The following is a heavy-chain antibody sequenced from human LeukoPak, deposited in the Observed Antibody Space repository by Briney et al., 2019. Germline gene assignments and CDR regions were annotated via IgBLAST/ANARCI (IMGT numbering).Heavy chain of an antibody. D-gene: IGHD6-19*01. V-gene: IGHV4-39*01. CDR1: GGSNSSSSYY. CDR2: IYYSGST. J-gene: IGHJ4*02. Sequence: PSETLSLTCTVSGGSNSSSSYYWGWIRQRPGKVLEWIGSIYYSGSTYYNPSLKSRVTISVDTSKNQFSLKLSSVTAADTAVYYCATFPFNSSEDYWGQGTLVTVSS. CDR3: ATFPFNSSEDY.